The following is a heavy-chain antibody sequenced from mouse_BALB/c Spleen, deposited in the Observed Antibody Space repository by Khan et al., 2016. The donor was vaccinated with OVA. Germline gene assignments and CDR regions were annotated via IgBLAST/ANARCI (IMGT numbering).Heavy chain of an antibody. V-gene: IGHV1S136*01. J-gene: IGHJ2*01. D-gene: IGHD4-1*01. CDR3: ARGNWQSYYLDY. CDR1: GYIFTNYL. CDR2: INPYNGAT. Sequence: EVQLQQSGPELVQPGTSVKMSCKASGYIFTNYLIHWVKQKPGQGLEWIGYINPYNGATKYTEKFKGQATLTSDKSSITAYIELTSLTSEASAVYSGARGNWQSYYLDYWGQGSTLTVSS.